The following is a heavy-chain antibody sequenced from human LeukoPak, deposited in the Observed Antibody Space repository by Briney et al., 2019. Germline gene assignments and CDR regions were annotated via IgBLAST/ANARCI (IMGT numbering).Heavy chain of an antibody. CDR1: GFTFSSYW. J-gene: IGHJ6*03. CDR2: IYYSGST. V-gene: IGHV4-59*05. CDR3: FEAYYYYYMDV. Sequence: GSLRLSCAASGFTFSSYWMSWVRQAPGKGLEWIGSIYYSGSTYYNPSLKSRVTISVDTSKNQFSLKLSSVTAAVTAVYYCFEAYYYYYMDVWGKGTTVTVSS.